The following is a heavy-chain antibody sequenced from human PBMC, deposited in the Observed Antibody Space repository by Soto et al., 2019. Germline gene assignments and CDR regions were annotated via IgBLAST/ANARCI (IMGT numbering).Heavy chain of an antibody. D-gene: IGHD2-15*01. Sequence: ASVKVSCKASGYTFTGYYMHWVRQAPGQGLEWMGWINPNSGGTNYAQKFQGWVTMTRDTSISTAYMELSRLRSDDTAVFYCAREDKSRDAPCYYYGMDVWGQGTTVTVSS. J-gene: IGHJ6*02. CDR1: GYTFTGYY. CDR2: INPNSGGT. V-gene: IGHV1-2*04. CDR3: AREDKSRDAPCYYYGMDV.